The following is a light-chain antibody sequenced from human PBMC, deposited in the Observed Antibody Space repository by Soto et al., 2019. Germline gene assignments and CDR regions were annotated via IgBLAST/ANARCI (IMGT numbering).Light chain of an antibody. Sequence: EIVMTQSPATLSVSPGERATLSCRTSQSVSGNLAWYQQKPGQAPRLLIYGASTRATGIPARFSGSGSGTEFTLTITSLQSEDFAIYYCQQYSSWPPVTFGQGTKLEIK. CDR2: GAS. V-gene: IGKV3-15*01. J-gene: IGKJ2*01. CDR3: QQYSSWPPVT. CDR1: QSVSGN.